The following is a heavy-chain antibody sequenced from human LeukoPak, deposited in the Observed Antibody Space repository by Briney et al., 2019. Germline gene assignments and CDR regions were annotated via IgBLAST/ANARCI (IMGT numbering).Heavy chain of an antibody. V-gene: IGHV3-9*01. CDR2: ISWNSGSI. D-gene: IGHD2-21*02. J-gene: IGHJ4*02. Sequence: GGSLRLSCAASGFTFDDYAMHWVRQAPGKGLEWVSGISWNSGSIGYADSVKGRFTISRDNAKNSLYLQMNSLGAEDTALYYCAKDSCGGDCYSGFDYWGQGTLVTVSS. CDR3: AKDSCGGDCYSGFDY. CDR1: GFTFDDYA.